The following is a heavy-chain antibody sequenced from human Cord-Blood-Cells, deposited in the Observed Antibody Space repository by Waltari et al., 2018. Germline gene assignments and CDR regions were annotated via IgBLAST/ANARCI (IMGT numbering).Heavy chain of an antibody. Sequence: QLQLQESGSGLVKPSQTLSLTCAVYGGSLSSGAYSWSWLRQPPGKGLEWIGYISHSGSTYYNPSLKSRVTISVDRSKNQFSLKLSSVTAADTAVYYCARGRLAGFDPWGQGTLVTVSS. V-gene: IGHV4-30-2*01. J-gene: IGHJ5*02. D-gene: IGHD6-19*01. CDR2: ISHSGST. CDR3: ARGRLAGFDP. CDR1: GGSLSSGAYS.